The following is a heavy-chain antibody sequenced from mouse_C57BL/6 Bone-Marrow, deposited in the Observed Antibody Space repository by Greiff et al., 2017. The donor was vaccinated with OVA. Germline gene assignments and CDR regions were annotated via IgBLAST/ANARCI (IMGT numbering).Heavy chain of an antibody. CDR1: GFTFSSYA. V-gene: IGHV5-4*01. D-gene: IGHD1-1*01. CDR3: ARDKVVAYYFDY. Sequence: EVQGVESGGGLVKPGGSLKLSCAASGFTFSSYAMSWVRQTPEKRLEWVATISDGGSYTYYPDNVKGRFTISRDHAKNNLYLQMSDLKSEDTAMYYCARDKVVAYYFDYWGQGTTLTVSS. J-gene: IGHJ2*01. CDR2: ISDGGSYT.